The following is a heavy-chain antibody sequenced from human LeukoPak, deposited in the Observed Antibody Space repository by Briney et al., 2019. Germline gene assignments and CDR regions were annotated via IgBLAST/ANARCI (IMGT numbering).Heavy chain of an antibody. Sequence: GGTLRLSCAASGFTFSSHGMSWVRQAPGKGLEWVSTISGSGDNTYYADSVKGRFTISRDNSKNTLFLQMNSLRAEDTAVYYCAKNTVSGGHYQYYMDVWGKGTTVTVSS. D-gene: IGHD4-11*01. CDR1: GFTFSSHG. CDR3: AKNTVSGGHYQYYMDV. V-gene: IGHV3-23*01. J-gene: IGHJ6*03. CDR2: ISGSGDNT.